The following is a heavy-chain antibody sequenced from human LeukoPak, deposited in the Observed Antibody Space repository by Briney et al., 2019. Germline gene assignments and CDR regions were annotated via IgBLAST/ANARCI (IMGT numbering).Heavy chain of an antibody. J-gene: IGHJ4*02. CDR1: GGSISSGDYY. CDR3: ASWPIDSSGYLMY. V-gene: IGHV4-31*03. CDR2: IYYSGST. Sequence: SETLSLACTVSGGSISSGDYYWSWIRQHPGKGLEWIGYIYYSGSTYYNPSLKSRVTISVDTSKNQFSLKLSSVTAADTAVYYCASWPIDSSGYLMYWGQGTLVTVSS. D-gene: IGHD3-22*01.